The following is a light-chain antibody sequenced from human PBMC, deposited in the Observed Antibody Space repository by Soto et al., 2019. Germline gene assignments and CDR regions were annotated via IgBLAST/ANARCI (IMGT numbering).Light chain of an antibody. Sequence: EIVLTQSPATLSVYPGARATLYCRASQSVSSNLAWYQQNPGQSPRLLIYGASTRASGIPARFSGSGTGTAFTRNISSLQSEDFAGYYFQQHSNSPPLVITFGHGTKVDIK. CDR2: GAS. CDR3: QQHSNSPPLVIT. J-gene: IGKJ3*01. CDR1: QSVSSN. V-gene: IGKV3-15*01.